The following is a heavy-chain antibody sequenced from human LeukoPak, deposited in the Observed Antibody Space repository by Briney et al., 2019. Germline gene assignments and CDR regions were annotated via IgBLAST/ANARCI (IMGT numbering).Heavy chain of an antibody. Sequence: ASVKVSCKASGYIFTGYYMHWVRQAPGQGLEWMGWINPNSGGTNYSQKFQGRVTMTRDTPITTAYMELTRLRSDDTAVYYCARGLRSFDWLSERGEGYWGQGTLVTVSS. CDR1: GYIFTGYY. V-gene: IGHV1-2*02. CDR2: INPNSGGT. CDR3: ARGLRSFDWLSERGEGY. D-gene: IGHD3-9*01. J-gene: IGHJ4*02.